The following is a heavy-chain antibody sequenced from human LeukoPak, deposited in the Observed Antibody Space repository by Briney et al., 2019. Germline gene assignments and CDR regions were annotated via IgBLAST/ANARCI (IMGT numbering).Heavy chain of an antibody. CDR1: GGSVSGDS. D-gene: IGHD3-16*01. CDR2: IYYTGDI. J-gene: IGHJ5*02. V-gene: IGHV4-59*02. CDR3: ARDHYYDGRGRFDP. Sequence: SETLSLTCTVSGGSVSGDSWTWIRQPAGKGLEWIGYIYYTGDINYNPSLKSRVAISVDTSRNQFSLKLTSVTAADTALYYCARDHYYDGRGRFDPWGQGTLVTVSS.